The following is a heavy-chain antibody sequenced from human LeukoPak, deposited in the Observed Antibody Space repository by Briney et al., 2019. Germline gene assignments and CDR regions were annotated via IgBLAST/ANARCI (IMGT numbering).Heavy chain of an antibody. J-gene: IGHJ3*02. CDR1: GGSISSGSYY. Sequence: SQTLSLTCTVSGGSISSGSYYWSWIRQPAGKGLEWIGRIYTSGSTNYNPSLKSRVTISVDTSKNQFSLKLSSVTAADTAVYYCAREPYNWNDGYALDIWGQGTMVTVSS. D-gene: IGHD1-20*01. CDR3: AREPYNWNDGYALDI. V-gene: IGHV4-61*02. CDR2: IYTSGST.